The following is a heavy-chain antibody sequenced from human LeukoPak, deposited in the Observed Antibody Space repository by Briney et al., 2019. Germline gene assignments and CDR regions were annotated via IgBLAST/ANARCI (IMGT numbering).Heavy chain of an antibody. CDR3: ATLPPSRYTYAYFNY. CDR1: VYTLTELS. D-gene: IGHD5-18*01. J-gene: IGHJ4*02. CDR2: FDPEDGKT. Sequence: ASVKVSCNVSVYTLTELSMHWVRQAPGKGLEWMGSFDPEDGKTIYAQKFQGRVTMTEDTSTDTASMELSSLRSEDTAIYYCATLPPSRYTYAYFNYWGPGTLVTVSS. V-gene: IGHV1-24*01.